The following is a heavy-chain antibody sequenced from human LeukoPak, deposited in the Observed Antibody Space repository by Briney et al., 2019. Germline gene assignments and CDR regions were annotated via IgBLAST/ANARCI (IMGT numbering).Heavy chain of an antibody. CDR1: GGTFSSYA. V-gene: IGHV1-69*13. CDR3: AVYCSSTSYYRHYDAFDI. D-gene: IGHD2-2*01. CDR2: IIPIFGTA. Sequence: ASVKVSCKASGGTFSSYAISWVRQAPGQGLEWMGGIIPIFGTANYAQRFQGRVTITADESTSTAYMELSSLRSEDTAVYYCAVYCSSTSYYRHYDAFDIWGQGTMVTVSS. J-gene: IGHJ3*02.